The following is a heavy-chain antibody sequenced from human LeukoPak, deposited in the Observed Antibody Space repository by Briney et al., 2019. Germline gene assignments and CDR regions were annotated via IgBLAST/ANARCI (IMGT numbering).Heavy chain of an antibody. D-gene: IGHD3-16*01. Sequence: PSETLSLTCTVSGGSISSSSYYWGWIRQPPGKGLEWIGSIYYSGSTYYNPSLKSRVTISVDTSKNQFSLKLSSVTAVDTAVYYCARINNHMITFGESNDYWGQGTLVTVSS. CDR1: GGSISSSSYY. CDR2: IYYSGST. V-gene: IGHV4-39*01. J-gene: IGHJ4*02. CDR3: ARINNHMITFGESNDY.